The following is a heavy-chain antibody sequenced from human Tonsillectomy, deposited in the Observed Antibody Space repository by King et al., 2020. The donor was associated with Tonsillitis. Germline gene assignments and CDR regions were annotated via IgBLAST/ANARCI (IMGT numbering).Heavy chain of an antibody. Sequence: VQLVESGGGVVQPGRSLRLSCAASGFTFSSYAMHWVRQAPGKGLGWGAVISYDGRNNYYAESVKGRFTISRDNSKNTLYLQMNSLRAEDTAVYYCARDSTDYSYYYYMDVWGKGTTVTVSS. J-gene: IGHJ6*03. CDR3: ARDSTDYSYYYYMDV. CDR2: ISYDGRNN. D-gene: IGHD2-21*02. CDR1: GFTFSSYA. V-gene: IGHV3-30*17.